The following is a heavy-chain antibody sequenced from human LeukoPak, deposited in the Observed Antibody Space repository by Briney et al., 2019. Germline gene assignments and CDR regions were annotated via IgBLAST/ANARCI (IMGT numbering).Heavy chain of an antibody. Sequence: SETLSLTCTVSGGSISSYYWSWIRQPPGKGLEWIGYIYYSGSTNYNPSLKSRVTISVDTSKNQFSLKLSSVTAADTAVYYCARATPAYYDSSGYQVDAFDIWGQGTMVTVSS. CDR1: GGSISSYY. J-gene: IGHJ3*02. V-gene: IGHV4-59*01. D-gene: IGHD3-22*01. CDR3: ARATPAYYDSSGYQVDAFDI. CDR2: IYYSGST.